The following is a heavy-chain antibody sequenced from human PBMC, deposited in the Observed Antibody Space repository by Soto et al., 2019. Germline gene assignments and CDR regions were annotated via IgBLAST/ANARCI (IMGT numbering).Heavy chain of an antibody. Sequence: AASVKVSCKASGGTFSSYAISWVRQAPGQGLEWMGGIIPIFGTANYAQKFQGRVTITADESTSTAYMELSSLRSEDTAVYYCARDRGSSWYRSFDPWGQGTLVTVSS. CDR1: GGTFSSYA. V-gene: IGHV1-69*13. D-gene: IGHD6-13*01. CDR2: IIPIFGTA. J-gene: IGHJ5*02. CDR3: ARDRGSSWYRSFDP.